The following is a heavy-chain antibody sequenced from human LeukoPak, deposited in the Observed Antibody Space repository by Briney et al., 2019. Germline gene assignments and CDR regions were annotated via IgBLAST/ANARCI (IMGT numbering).Heavy chain of an antibody. Sequence: GGSLRLSCAASRFTFSSYAMHWVRQAPGKGLEWVAVISYDGSNKFYADSVKGRFIISRDNSKSTLYLQMNSLRAEDTAEYYCARDDKCGADCFRPDYWGQGTLVTVSS. CDR2: ISYDGSNK. V-gene: IGHV3-30-3*01. CDR3: ARDDKCGADCFRPDY. J-gene: IGHJ4*02. CDR1: RFTFSSYA. D-gene: IGHD2-21*02.